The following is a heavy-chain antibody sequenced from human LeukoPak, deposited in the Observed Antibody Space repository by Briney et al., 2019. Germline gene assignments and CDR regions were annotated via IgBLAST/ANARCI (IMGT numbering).Heavy chain of an antibody. J-gene: IGHJ5*02. Sequence: ASVKVSCKASSYSFTSNGISWVRQAPGQGLEWMGWISAYNGNTNYAQKLQGRVTMTTDTSTSTAYMELRSLRSDDTAVYYCARDRGATPGEWFDPWGQGTLVTVSS. CDR2: ISAYNGNT. CDR3: ARDRGATPGEWFDP. V-gene: IGHV1-18*01. D-gene: IGHD1-26*01. CDR1: SYSFTSNG.